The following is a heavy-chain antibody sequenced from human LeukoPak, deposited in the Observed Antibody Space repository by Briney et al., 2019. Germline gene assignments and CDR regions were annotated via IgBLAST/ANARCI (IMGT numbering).Heavy chain of an antibody. CDR3: AKSSSSWSYYFNY. CDR1: GFTFGIYA. CDR2: ITITGSSP. V-gene: IGHV3-23*01. Sequence: PGGSLRLSCAASGFTFGIYAMSWVRQAPGKGLEWVSSITITGSSPSYADSVKGRFTVSRDNSKNTLYLQMNSLRAEDTAVYFCAKSSSSWSYYFNYWGQGTLVTVSS. D-gene: IGHD6-13*01. J-gene: IGHJ4*02.